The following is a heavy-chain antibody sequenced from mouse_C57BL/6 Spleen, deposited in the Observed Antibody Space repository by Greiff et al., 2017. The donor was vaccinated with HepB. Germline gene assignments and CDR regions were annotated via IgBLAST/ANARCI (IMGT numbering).Heavy chain of an antibody. CDR2: INPNNGGT. CDR3: ARGGLRRPGYFDY. V-gene: IGHV1-22*01. Sequence: EVQLQQSGPELVKPGASVKMSCKASGYTFTDYNMHWVKQSHGKSLEWIGYINPNNGGTSYNQKFKGKATLTVNKSSSTAYMELRSLTSEDSAVYYCARGGLRRPGYFDYWGQGTTLTVSS. CDR1: GYTFTDYN. J-gene: IGHJ2*01. D-gene: IGHD2-2*01.